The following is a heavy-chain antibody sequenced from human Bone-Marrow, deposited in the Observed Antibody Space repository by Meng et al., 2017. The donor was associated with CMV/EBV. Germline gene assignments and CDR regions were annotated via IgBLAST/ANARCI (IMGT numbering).Heavy chain of an antibody. CDR1: GYTFTSYY. V-gene: IGHV1-69*05. J-gene: IGHJ4*02. Sequence: SVKVSCKASGYTFTSYYMHWVRQAPGQGLEWMGGIIPIFGTANYAQKFQGRVTITTDESTSTAYMELSSLRSEDTAVYYCAIWEVYAATITGGFFDYWGQGTLVTVSS. CDR3: AIWEVYAATITGGFFDY. CDR2: IIPIFGTA. D-gene: IGHD5-12*01.